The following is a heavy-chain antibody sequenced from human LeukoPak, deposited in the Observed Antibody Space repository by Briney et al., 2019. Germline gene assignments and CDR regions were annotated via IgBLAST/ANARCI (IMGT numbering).Heavy chain of an antibody. CDR1: GGSISSSSYY. Sequence: SETLSLTCTVSGGSISSSSYYWGWIRQPPGKGLEWIGSIYYSGRTYYNPSLKSRVTISVDTSKNQFSLKLSSVTAADTAVYYCARRSGYDSVDYWGQGTLVTVSS. V-gene: IGHV4-39*01. D-gene: IGHD5-12*01. CDR3: ARRSGYDSVDY. CDR2: IYYSGRT. J-gene: IGHJ4*02.